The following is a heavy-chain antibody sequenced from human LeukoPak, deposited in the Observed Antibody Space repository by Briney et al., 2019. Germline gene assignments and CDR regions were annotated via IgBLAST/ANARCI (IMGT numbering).Heavy chain of an antibody. D-gene: IGHD6-19*01. J-gene: IGHJ4*02. V-gene: IGHV4-39*01. CDR3: ARHLYGSGLHRIDY. Sequence: SETLSLTCSVSGGSISSTNYYWGWIRQPPGKWLEWIGSIYYSGSTSYTPSLKSRVTISVDTSKCQFSLKLSSVTAADTAVYHCARHLYGSGLHRIDYWGQGTLVTVSS. CDR2: IYYSGST. CDR1: GGSISSTNYY.